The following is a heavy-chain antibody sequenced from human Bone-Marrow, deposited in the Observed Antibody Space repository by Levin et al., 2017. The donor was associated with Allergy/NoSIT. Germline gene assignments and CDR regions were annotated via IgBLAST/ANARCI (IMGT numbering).Heavy chain of an antibody. CDR1: GFSFSRYW. J-gene: IGHJ4*02. Sequence: ETLSLTCAASGFSFSRYWMHWVRQAPGEGPVWVSRIDQNVDETSYAASVEGRSTTSRDNAKHTLYLQLHTLRVEDAALYYCVISAAALESWGQGTQVTVSS. CDR3: VISAAALES. CDR2: IDQNVDET. D-gene: IGHD2-2*01. V-gene: IGHV3-74*01.